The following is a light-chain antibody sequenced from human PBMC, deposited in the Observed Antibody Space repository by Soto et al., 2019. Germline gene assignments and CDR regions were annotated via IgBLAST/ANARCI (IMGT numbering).Light chain of an antibody. CDR3: SSYTSSSLVV. CDR2: DVS. CDR1: SSDVGGYNY. Sequence: QSVLTQPASVSGSPGQSITSSCTGTSSDVGGYNYVSWYQQHPGKAPKPTIYDVSNRPSGVSNRFPGSKSGNTASLTISGLQSEDEADYYCSSYTSSSLVVFGGGTKLTVL. J-gene: IGLJ2*01. V-gene: IGLV2-14*01.